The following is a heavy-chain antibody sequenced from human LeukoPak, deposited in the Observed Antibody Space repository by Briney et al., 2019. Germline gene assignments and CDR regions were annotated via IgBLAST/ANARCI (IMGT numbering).Heavy chain of an antibody. Sequence: GGSLRLSCAASGFTFSDNYMSWIRQAPGKGLEWVSYISSTGSTKFYADSVKGRFTISRDNAKHSLYLQVNSLRAEDTAVYYCARVVYCSGGSCHIFAFDIWGQGTMVTVSS. CDR2: ISSTGSTK. CDR3: ARVVYCSGGSCHIFAFDI. V-gene: IGHV3-11*01. D-gene: IGHD2-15*01. CDR1: GFTFSDNY. J-gene: IGHJ3*02.